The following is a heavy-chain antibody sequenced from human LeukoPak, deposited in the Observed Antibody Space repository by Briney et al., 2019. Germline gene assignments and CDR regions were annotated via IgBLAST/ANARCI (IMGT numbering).Heavy chain of an antibody. CDR3: AKGGYCATTSCYFYYMDV. J-gene: IGHJ6*03. CDR2: ISGRGGNT. D-gene: IGHD2-2*01. Sequence: GGSLILSCAASGFTFSNYARSWVRQAPGKGLEWVSGISGRGGNTYSADYLKGRFTMSRDNSKNTLYLQMNNLRADDTAEYYCAKGGYCATTSCYFYYMDVWGKGTTVTVSS. V-gene: IGHV3-23*01. CDR1: GFTFSNYA.